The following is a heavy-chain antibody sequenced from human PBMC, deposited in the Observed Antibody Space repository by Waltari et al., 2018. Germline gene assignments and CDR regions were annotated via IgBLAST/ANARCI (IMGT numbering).Heavy chain of an antibody. Sequence: QVQLVESGGGVVQPGRSLRLSCAASGFTFSGYGMHWVRQAPGKGLEWVAVIWYDGSNKHYADSVKGRFTISRDNSKNTLYLQMNSLRAEDTAVYYCAKVVGSYGTGALYFDKWGQGTLVTVSS. CDR1: GFTFSGYG. D-gene: IGHD5-18*01. CDR3: AKVVGSYGTGALYFDK. CDR2: IWYDGSNK. V-gene: IGHV3-30*18. J-gene: IGHJ4*02.